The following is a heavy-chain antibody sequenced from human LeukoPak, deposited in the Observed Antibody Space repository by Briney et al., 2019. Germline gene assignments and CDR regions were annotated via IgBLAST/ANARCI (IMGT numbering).Heavy chain of an antibody. D-gene: IGHD3-3*01. CDR3: ARQYYDFWSGSKGSYWYFDL. V-gene: IGHV4-38-2*02. J-gene: IGHJ2*01. CDR2: IYHSGST. CDR1: GYSISSGYY. Sequence: SETLSLTCTVSGYSISSGYYWGWIRQPPGKGLEWIGSIYHSGSTYYNPSLKSRVTISVDTSKNQFSLKLSSVTAADTAVYYCARQYYDFWSGSKGSYWYFDLWGRGTLVTVSS.